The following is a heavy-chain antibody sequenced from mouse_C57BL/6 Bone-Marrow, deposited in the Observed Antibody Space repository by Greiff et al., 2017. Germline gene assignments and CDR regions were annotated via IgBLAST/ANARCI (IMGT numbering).Heavy chain of an antibody. V-gene: IGHV1-50*01. D-gene: IGHD1-1*01. CDR1: GYTFTSYW. CDR3: AREDYGSTFDV. J-gene: IGHJ1*03. Sequence: VQLQQPGAELVKPGASVKLSCKASGYTFTSYWMQWVKQRPGQGLEWIGEIDPSDSYTNYNQKFKGKATVTVDTSSSTAYMQLSSLTSEGSAVYYCAREDYGSTFDVWGTGTTVTVSS. CDR2: IDPSDSYT.